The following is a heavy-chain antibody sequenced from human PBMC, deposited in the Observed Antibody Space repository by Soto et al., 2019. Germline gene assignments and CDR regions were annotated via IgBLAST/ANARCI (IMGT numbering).Heavy chain of an antibody. CDR3: ARDEAIVVVPAASPYYYYGMDV. D-gene: IGHD2-2*01. V-gene: IGHV4-38-2*01. Sequence: ASETLSLTCAVSGYSISSGYYWGWIRQPPGKGLEWIGSIYHSGSTYYNPSLKSRVTISVDTSKNQYSLKLSSVTAADTAVYYCARDEAIVVVPAASPYYYYGMDVWGQGTTVTVSS. CDR2: IYHSGST. CDR1: GYSISSGYY. J-gene: IGHJ6*02.